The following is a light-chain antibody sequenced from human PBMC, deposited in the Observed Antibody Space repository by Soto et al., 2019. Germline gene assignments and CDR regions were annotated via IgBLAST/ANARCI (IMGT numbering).Light chain of an antibody. Sequence: DIQMTQAPSSLSASVGDRITITFRASQSISRYLNWYQHKPGKAPKLLINAASSLERGVPSRFSGGGSGTDFTLKISSLQPDDFATYYCQQNYRGNPWTFGQGT. J-gene: IGKJ1*01. V-gene: IGKV1-39*01. CDR2: AAS. CDR1: QSISRY. CDR3: QQNYRGNPWT.